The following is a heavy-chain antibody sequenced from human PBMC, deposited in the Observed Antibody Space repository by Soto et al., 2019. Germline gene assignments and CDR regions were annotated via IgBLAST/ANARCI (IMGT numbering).Heavy chain of an antibody. Sequence: SETLSLTCAVYGGSFSGYYWSWIRQPPGKGLEWIGEMNHSGGTNYNSSLKSRVAISVDTSKNQFSLKLSSVTAADTAVYYCARGRVVATYYYYGMDVWGQGTTVTVSS. V-gene: IGHV4-34*01. J-gene: IGHJ6*02. CDR3: ARGRVVATYYYYGMDV. D-gene: IGHD2-15*01. CDR1: GGSFSGYY. CDR2: MNHSGGT.